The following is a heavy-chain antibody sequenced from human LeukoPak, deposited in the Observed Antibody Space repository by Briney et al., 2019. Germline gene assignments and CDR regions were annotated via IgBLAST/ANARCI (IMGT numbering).Heavy chain of an antibody. V-gene: IGHV4-61*02. CDR1: GGSISSGSYY. J-gene: IGHJ4*02. D-gene: IGHD6-13*01. CDR3: ARGHLIWYRGYFDY. Sequence: SQTLSLTCTVSGGSISSGSYYWSWIRQPAGKGLEWIGRIYTSGSTNYNPSLKSRVTISVDTSKNQFSLKLSSVTAADTAVYYCARGHLIWYRGYFDYWGQGTLVTVSS. CDR2: IYTSGST.